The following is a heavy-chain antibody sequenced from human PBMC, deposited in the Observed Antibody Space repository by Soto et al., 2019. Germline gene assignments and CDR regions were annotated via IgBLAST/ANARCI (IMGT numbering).Heavy chain of an antibody. CDR1: GYTFTSYW. CDR3: ARLAQYQPFYYFDS. Sequence: PGESLKLSCQGSGYTFTSYWIGWVRQIPGKGLERMGIIFPGDSDTRYSPSFQGQVTISADKSSGTAFLQWSSLKASDTAMYYCARLAQYQPFYYFDSWGQGTLVTVSS. J-gene: IGHJ4*02. V-gene: IGHV5-51*01. D-gene: IGHD2-2*01. CDR2: IFPGDSDT.